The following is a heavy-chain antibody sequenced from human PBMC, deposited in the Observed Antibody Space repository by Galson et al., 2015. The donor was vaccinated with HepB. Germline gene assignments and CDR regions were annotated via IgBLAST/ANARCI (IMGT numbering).Heavy chain of an antibody. CDR1: GFTFSSYA. V-gene: IGHV3-23*01. CDR2: ISGGGGAST. D-gene: IGHD5-18*01. CDR3: AKERSYGLEDNVGYDY. J-gene: IGHJ4*02. Sequence: SLRLSCAASGFTFSSYAMTWVRQAPGKGLEWVSAISGGGGASTYYADSVKGRFTISRDNSRNTLYLQMNSLRAEDTAVYYCAKERSYGLEDNVGYDYWGQGTLVTVSS.